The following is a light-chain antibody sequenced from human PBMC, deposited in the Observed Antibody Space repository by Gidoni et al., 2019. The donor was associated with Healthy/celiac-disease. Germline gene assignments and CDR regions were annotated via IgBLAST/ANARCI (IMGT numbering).Light chain of an antibody. CDR3: QQYNSYART. V-gene: IGKV1-5*03. Sequence: DIQMTKPPSTLSASVGDRVTITCRASQSISSWLAWYQQKPGKAPKLLIYKASSLESGVPSRFSGSGSGTEFTLTISSLQPVDFATSYCQQYNSYARTFGQGTKVEIK. J-gene: IGKJ1*01. CDR1: QSISSW. CDR2: KAS.